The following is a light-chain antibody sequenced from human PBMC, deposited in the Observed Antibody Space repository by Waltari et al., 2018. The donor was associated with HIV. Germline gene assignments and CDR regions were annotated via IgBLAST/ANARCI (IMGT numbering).Light chain of an antibody. CDR2: SAS. Sequence: VRMTQSPPSFSASTGDRVTIPCRASQVIGTFLAWYQQKPGNAPTLLVHSASTLQNGVPSRFYGNVSVTEFTLTISCLQSEDFGTYYCQQYNTYPITFGQGTRLDIK. J-gene: IGKJ5*01. V-gene: IGKV1-8*01. CDR3: QQYNTYPIT. CDR1: QVIGTF.